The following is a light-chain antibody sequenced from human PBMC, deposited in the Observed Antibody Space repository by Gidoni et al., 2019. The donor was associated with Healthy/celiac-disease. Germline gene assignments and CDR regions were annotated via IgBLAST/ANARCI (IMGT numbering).Light chain of an antibody. Sequence: DIQLTQSPSFLSASVGDRVTITCRASQGISSYLAWYQQKPGKAPKLLIYAGITGSGSGTEFTLTISSLQPEDFATYYCQQLNSYPGTFGQGTKVEIK. CDR3: QQLNSYPGT. V-gene: IGKV1-9*01. CDR1: QGISSY. J-gene: IGKJ1*01. CDR2: AG.